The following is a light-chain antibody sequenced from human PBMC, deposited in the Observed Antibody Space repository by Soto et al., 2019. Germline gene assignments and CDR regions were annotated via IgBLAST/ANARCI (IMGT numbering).Light chain of an antibody. J-gene: IGKJ1*01. V-gene: IGKV1-9*01. CDR1: QGISRF. CDR2: AAS. Sequence: IHLPQSPSSLSASVGDRVTITCRASQGISRFLAWYQQKPGKAPKLLIYAASTLQSGVPSRFSGSGSGTDFTLTISSLQSEDFAVYYCQQYNNWPPWTFGQGTKVAI. CDR3: QQYNNWPPWT.